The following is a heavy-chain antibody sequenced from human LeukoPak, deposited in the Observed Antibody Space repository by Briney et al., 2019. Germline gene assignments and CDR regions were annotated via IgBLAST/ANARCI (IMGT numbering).Heavy chain of an antibody. Sequence: SETLSPTCTVSGGSISRSGYYWSWIRQHPGQGLEWIGYIYYSGSTYYNPSLKSRVTISVDTSKNQFSLKLSSVTAADTAVYYCARDLRSSSSSGINYYGMDVWGQGTTVTVSS. V-gene: IGHV4-31*03. CDR1: GGSISRSGYY. CDR2: IYYSGST. D-gene: IGHD6-6*01. J-gene: IGHJ6*02. CDR3: ARDLRSSSSSGINYYGMDV.